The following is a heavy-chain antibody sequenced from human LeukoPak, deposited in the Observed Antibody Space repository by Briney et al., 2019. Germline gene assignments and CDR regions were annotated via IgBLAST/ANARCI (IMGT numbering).Heavy chain of an antibody. J-gene: IGHJ4*02. CDR2: IYWDDDK. Sequence: TLSLTCTVSGDSYTSPYWSWIRQPPGKALEWLALIYWDDDKHYSPSLKSRLTITKDTSKNQVVLTMTNMDPVDTATYYCAHRGYYYDSSGYYVYYFDYWGQGTLVTVSS. CDR1: GDSYTSPYW. CDR3: AHRGYYYDSSGYYVYYFDY. D-gene: IGHD3-22*01. V-gene: IGHV2-5*08.